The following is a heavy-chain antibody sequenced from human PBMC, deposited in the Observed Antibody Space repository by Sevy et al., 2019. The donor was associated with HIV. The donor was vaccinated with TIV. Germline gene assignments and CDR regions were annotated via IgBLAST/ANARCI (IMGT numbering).Heavy chain of an antibody. CDR1: GFTFDDYA. CDR2: ISWDGGST. D-gene: IGHD2-15*01. J-gene: IGHJ6*02. CDR3: AKDFPLRYCSGGSCFGGMDV. Sequence: GGSLRLSCAASGFTFDDYAMHWVRQAPGKGLEWVSLISWDGGSTYYADSVKGQFTISRYNSKNSLYLQMNSLSAEDTALYYCAKDFPLRYCSGGSCFGGMDVWGQGTTVTVSS. V-gene: IGHV3-43D*03.